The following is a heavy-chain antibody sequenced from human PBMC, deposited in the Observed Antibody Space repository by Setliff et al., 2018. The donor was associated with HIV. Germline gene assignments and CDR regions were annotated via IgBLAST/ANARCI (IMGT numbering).Heavy chain of an antibody. Sequence: PSETPSLTCAVYGGSFSGHYWTWIRQPPGKGLEWIGEINHSGNTNYNPSLKSRVIMSVDASKNQFSLRLTSVTAADTALYYCARVIGWNDASDCWGQGTVVTVSS. CDR1: GGSFSGHY. CDR2: INHSGNT. V-gene: IGHV4-34*01. D-gene: IGHD1-1*01. J-gene: IGHJ4*02. CDR3: ARVIGWNDASDC.